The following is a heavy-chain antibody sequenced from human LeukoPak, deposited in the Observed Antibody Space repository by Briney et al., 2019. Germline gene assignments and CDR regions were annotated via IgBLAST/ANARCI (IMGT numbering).Heavy chain of an antibody. D-gene: IGHD2-15*01. CDR2: IRSKVYGGTT. CDR3: TRHRSSGGSCYNY. Sequence: GGSLRLSCTASGFTFGDYAMSWVRQAPGKGLEWVGFIRSKVYGGTTEYAASVKGRFTISRDDSKSIAYLQMNSLKTEDTAVYYCTRHRSSGGSCYNYWGQGTLVTVSS. CDR1: GFTFGDYA. V-gene: IGHV3-49*04. J-gene: IGHJ4*02.